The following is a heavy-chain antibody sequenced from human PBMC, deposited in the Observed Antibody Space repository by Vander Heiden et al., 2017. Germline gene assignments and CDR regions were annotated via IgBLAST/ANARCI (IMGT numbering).Heavy chain of an antibody. CDR1: GFTFSSFS. Sequence: EVQLVESGGGLVQPGGSLRLSCAASGFTFSSFSMNWVRQTPGRGLEWVSYISSSGSTIYYADSVKGRFTISRDNAKNSLHLQMNSLRDEDTALYYCARDRSAGYYGNNDYWGQGTLVTVSS. V-gene: IGHV3-48*02. J-gene: IGHJ4*02. D-gene: IGHD3-22*01. CDR3: ARDRSAGYYGNNDY. CDR2: ISSSGSTI.